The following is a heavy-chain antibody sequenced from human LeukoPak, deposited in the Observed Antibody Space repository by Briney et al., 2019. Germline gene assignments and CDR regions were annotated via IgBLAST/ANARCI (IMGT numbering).Heavy chain of an antibody. Sequence: GGSLRLSCAASGFTFGSYGMHWVRQAPGKGLEWVTVIWYDGSNKYYADSVKGRFTISRDNRKNTLYLQMDSLIVEDTAVYYCVRESGSGSQIDYWGQGALVTVSS. D-gene: IGHD3-10*01. V-gene: IGHV3-33*01. J-gene: IGHJ4*02. CDR2: IWYDGSNK. CDR3: VRESGSGSQIDY. CDR1: GFTFGSYG.